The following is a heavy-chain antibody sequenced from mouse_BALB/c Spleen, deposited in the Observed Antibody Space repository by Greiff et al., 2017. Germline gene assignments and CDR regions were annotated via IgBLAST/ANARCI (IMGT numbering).Heavy chain of an antibody. CDR1: GFTFSSYA. J-gene: IGHJ4*01. CDR2: ISSGGST. D-gene: IGHD2-4*01. V-gene: IGHV5-6-5*01. Sequence: EVQLVESGGGLVKPGGSLKLSCAASGFTFSSYAMSWVRQTPEKRLEWVASISSGGSTYYPDSVKGRFTISRDNARNILYLQMSSLRSEDTAMYYCARAIYYDYEGTYAMDYWGQGTSVTVSA. CDR3: ARAIYYDYEGTYAMDY.